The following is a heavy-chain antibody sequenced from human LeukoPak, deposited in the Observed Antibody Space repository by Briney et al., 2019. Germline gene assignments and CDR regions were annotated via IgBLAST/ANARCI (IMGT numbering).Heavy chain of an antibody. CDR2: INTDESST. J-gene: IGHJ6*02. V-gene: IGHV3-74*01. Sequence: PGGSLRLSCAASGFTFSSYWMHWVRQAPGKGLVWVSRINTDESSTSYADSVKGRFTISRDNAKNSLYLQMNSLRAEDTAVYYCARDGTGPGWGSRYYYYYYGMDVWGQGTTVTVSS. CDR3: ARDGTGPGWGSRYYYYYYGMDV. CDR1: GFTFSSYW. D-gene: IGHD3-10*01.